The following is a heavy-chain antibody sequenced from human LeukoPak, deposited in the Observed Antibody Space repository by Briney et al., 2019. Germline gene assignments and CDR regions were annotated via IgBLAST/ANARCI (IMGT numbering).Heavy chain of an antibody. D-gene: IGHD6-19*01. CDR3: ARVAVAGTRWFDP. J-gene: IGHJ5*02. V-gene: IGHV1-69*13. Sequence: GASVKVSCKASGYTFTSYAMNWVRQAPGQGLEWMGGIIPIFGTANYAQKFQGRVTITADESTSTAYMELSSLRSEDTAVYYCARVAVAGTRWFDPWGQGTLVTVSS. CDR2: IIPIFGTA. CDR1: GYTFTSYA.